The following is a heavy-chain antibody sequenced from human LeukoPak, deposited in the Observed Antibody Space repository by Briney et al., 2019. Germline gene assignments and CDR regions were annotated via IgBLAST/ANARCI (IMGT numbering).Heavy chain of an antibody. CDR1: GFTFSSYA. CDR3: ARMPEYSGYKKYYFDY. V-gene: IGHV3-23*01. D-gene: IGHD5-12*01. CDR2: ISGSGGST. Sequence: GGSLRLSCAASGFTFSSYAMSRVRQAPGRGLEWVSAISGSGGSTYYADSVKGRFTISRDNSKNTLYLQMNSLRAEDTAVYYCARMPEYSGYKKYYFDYWGQGTLVTVSS. J-gene: IGHJ4*02.